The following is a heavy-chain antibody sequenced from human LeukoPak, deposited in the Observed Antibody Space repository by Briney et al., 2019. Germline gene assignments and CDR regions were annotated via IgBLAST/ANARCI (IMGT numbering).Heavy chain of an antibody. D-gene: IGHD3-16*01. CDR2: IYYSGST. Sequence: SQTLSLTCTVSGGSISSGGYYWSWIRQHPGKGLEWIGYIYYSGSTYYNPSLKSRVTISVDTSKNQFSLKLSSVTAADTAVDYCARRGLLKYYFDYWGQGTLVTVSS. CDR3: ARRGLLKYYFDY. V-gene: IGHV4-31*03. J-gene: IGHJ4*02. CDR1: GGSISSGGYY.